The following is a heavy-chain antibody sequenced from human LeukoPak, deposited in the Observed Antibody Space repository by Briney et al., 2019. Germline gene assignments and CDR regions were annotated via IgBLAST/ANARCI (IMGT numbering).Heavy chain of an antibody. V-gene: IGHV3-9*01. CDR3: AKVVATYYYGSGSYGGFDY. CDR1: GFTFDDYA. CDR2: ISWNSGSI. Sequence: GGSLRLSCAASGFTFDDYAMHWVRQAPGKGLEWVSGISWNSGSIGYADSVKGRFTISRDNAKNSLYLQMNSLRAEDTALYYCAKVVATYYYGSGSYGGFDYWGQGTLVTVSS. J-gene: IGHJ4*02. D-gene: IGHD3-10*01.